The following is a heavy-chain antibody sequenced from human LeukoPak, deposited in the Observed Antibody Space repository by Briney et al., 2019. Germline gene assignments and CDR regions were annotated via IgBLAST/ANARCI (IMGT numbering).Heavy chain of an antibody. CDR1: GFTFSTAW. J-gene: IGHJ4*02. Sequence: GGSLRLSCAPCGFTFSTAWMSWLRQARGKGLEWVGRIKSRTDGGTTDYAAPVKGRFTISRDDSKNTLYLQMNSLKTEDTAVYYCTTEVAGRLYYFDYWGQGTLVTVSS. CDR2: IKSRTDGGTT. V-gene: IGHV3-15*01. D-gene: IGHD6-19*01. CDR3: TTEVAGRLYYFDY.